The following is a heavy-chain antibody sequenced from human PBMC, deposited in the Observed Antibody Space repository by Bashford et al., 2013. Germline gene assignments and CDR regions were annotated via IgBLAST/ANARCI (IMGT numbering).Heavy chain of an antibody. CDR2: IYTGDSDT. Sequence: GESLKISCKGSGYRFTTSWIGWVRQMPGKGLEWMGIIYTGDSDTRYSPSFQGQVSISADKSLSTAYLQWSSLKASDTAMYYCARLILESGVIDDTPKSHFDYWGQGTLVTVSS. J-gene: IGHJ4*02. D-gene: IGHD3-3*01. CDR1: GYRFTTSW. CDR3: ARLILESGVIDDTPKSHFDY. V-gene: IGHV5-51*01.